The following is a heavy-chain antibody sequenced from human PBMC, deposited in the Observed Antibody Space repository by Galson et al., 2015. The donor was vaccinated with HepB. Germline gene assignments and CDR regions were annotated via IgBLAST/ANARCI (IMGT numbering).Heavy chain of an antibody. CDR2: IWYDGSNK. V-gene: IGHV3-33*06. CDR1: GFIFSSYG. D-gene: IGHD3-3*01. CDR3: AKLGYDFWSGYRDSFDI. J-gene: IGHJ3*02. Sequence: SLRLSCAASGFIFSSYGMNWVRQAPGKGLEWVAVIWYDGSNKYYADSVKGRFTISRDNSKNTVFLEMNSLRAEDTAVYYCAKLGYDFWSGYRDSFDIWGQGTVVTVSS.